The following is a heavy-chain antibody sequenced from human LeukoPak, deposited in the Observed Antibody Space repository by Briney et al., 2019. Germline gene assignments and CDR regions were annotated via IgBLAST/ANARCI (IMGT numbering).Heavy chain of an antibody. CDR2: ISGSGGST. CDR3: AKVRSTVTTFVDY. J-gene: IGHJ4*02. V-gene: IGHV3-23*01. D-gene: IGHD4-17*01. CDR1: GFTFSSYG. Sequence: LSCAASGFTFSSYGMSWVRQAPGKGLEWVSGISGSGGSTDYADSVKGRFTISRDNSKNTLYLQMNSLRAEDTAVYYCAKVRSTVTTFVDYWGQGTLVTVSS.